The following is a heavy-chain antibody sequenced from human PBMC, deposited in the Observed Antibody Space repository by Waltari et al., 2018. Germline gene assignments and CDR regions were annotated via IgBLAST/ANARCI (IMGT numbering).Heavy chain of an antibody. D-gene: IGHD3-16*01. CDR2: ISYDGSNK. J-gene: IGHJ4*02. CDR3: AADPEGPLGRFLDY. Sequence: QVQPVESGGGVVQPGTSLRLSCTASEFNFRNYAMNWVRQAPGKGLEWVALISYDGSNKYYADSVQSRFTISRDNSRSTVYLQLNSLRAEDTAVYYCAADPEGPLGRFLDYWGQGTLVTVSS. CDR1: EFNFRNYA. V-gene: IGHV3-30-3*01.